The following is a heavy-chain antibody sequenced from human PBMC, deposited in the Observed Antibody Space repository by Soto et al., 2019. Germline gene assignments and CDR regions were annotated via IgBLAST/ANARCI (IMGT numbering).Heavy chain of an antibody. D-gene: IGHD3-9*01. CDR1: GYTFTSYG. CDR2: ISAYNGNT. V-gene: IGHV1-18*04. J-gene: IGHJ6*02. CDR3: ARLYHYDILTGYMHYYGMDV. Sequence: ASVKVSCKASGYTFTSYGISWVRQAPGQGLEWMGWISAYNGNTNYAQKLQGRVTMTTDTSTSTAYMELRSLTSDDTAVYYCARLYHYDILTGYMHYYGMDVWGQGTTVTVSS.